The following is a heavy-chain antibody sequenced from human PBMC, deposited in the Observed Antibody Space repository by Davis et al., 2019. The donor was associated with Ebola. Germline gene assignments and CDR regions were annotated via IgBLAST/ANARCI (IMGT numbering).Heavy chain of an antibody. Sequence: PGGSLRLSCVGSGFTLSSYWMYWVRQAPGKGLEWVSAISGSGASIYYAGSVKGRFTISRDNSRSTLFLQMNSLTAEDTAIYHCAKHYSSGWYFPDYWGRGTLVTVSS. D-gene: IGHD6-19*01. CDR1: GFTLSSYW. CDR3: AKHYSSGWYFPDY. V-gene: IGHV3-23*01. J-gene: IGHJ4*02. CDR2: ISGSGASI.